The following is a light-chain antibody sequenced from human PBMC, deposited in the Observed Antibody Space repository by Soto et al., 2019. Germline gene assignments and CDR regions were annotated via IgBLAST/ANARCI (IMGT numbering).Light chain of an antibody. J-gene: IGKJ1*01. CDR1: QSISAW. CDR2: DAS. CDR3: QPYENYWT. Sequence: DIQMTQSPSTLSATAGDRVSITCRASQSISAWLAWYQQKPGKAPKLLIYDASNLESGVPSRFSGSGSGTEFTLTISNLQPDDFATYYCQPYENYWTFGQGTKVDIK. V-gene: IGKV1-5*01.